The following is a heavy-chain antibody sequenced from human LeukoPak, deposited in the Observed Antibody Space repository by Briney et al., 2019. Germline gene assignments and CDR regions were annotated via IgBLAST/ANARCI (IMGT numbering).Heavy chain of an antibody. D-gene: IGHD3-22*01. CDR3: ARVYYDSSGYYYFADY. V-gene: IGHV1-8*03. CDR1: GYTFTSYD. J-gene: IGHJ4*02. Sequence: GASVKVSCKASGYTFTSYDINWVRQATGQGLEWMGWMNPNSGNTGYAQKFQGRVTITRNTSISTAYMELSSLRSEDTAVYYCARVYYDSSGYYYFADYWGQGTLVTVSS. CDR2: MNPNSGNT.